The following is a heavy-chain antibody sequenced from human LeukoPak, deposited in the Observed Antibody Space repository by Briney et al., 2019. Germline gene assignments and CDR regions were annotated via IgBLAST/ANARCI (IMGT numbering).Heavy chain of an antibody. V-gene: IGHV1-2*02. Sequence: ASVKVSCKASGYTFTGYYMHWVRQAPGQGLEWMGWINPNSGGTNYAQKFQGRVTMTRDTSISTVYMELSSLRSDDTAVYYCAKTLYIAAAPGGLDYWGQGTLVTVSS. D-gene: IGHD6-13*01. CDR3: AKTLYIAAAPGGLDY. CDR1: GYTFTGYY. CDR2: INPNSGGT. J-gene: IGHJ4*02.